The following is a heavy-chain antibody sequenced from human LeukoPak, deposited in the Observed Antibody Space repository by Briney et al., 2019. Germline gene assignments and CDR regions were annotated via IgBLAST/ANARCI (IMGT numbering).Heavy chain of an antibody. CDR3: ARGFLGGTDQYFDS. D-gene: IGHD6-19*01. V-gene: IGHV3-23*01. CDR1: GFTFSSYA. Sequence: GGSLRLSCAASGFTFSSYAMSWVRQAPGKGLEWVSAISGSGGSTYYADSVKGRFTISRDNSKNTLYLQMNSLRAEDTAVYFCARGFLGGTDQYFDSWGQGTLVTVSS. CDR2: ISGSGGST. J-gene: IGHJ4*02.